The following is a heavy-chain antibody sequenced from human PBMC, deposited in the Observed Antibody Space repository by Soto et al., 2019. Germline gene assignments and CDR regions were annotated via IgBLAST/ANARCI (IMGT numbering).Heavy chain of an antibody. D-gene: IGHD3-10*01. Sequence: QVQLVESGGGVVQPGRSLRLSCAASGFTFSSYAMHWVRQAPGKGLEWVAVISYDGSNKYYADSVKGRFTISRDNSKNTLYLQMNSLRAEDTAVYYCARAYGSDKGYYYYGMDVW. CDR2: ISYDGSNK. CDR1: GFTFSSYA. CDR3: ARAYGSDKGYYYYGMDV. V-gene: IGHV3-30-3*01. J-gene: IGHJ6*01.